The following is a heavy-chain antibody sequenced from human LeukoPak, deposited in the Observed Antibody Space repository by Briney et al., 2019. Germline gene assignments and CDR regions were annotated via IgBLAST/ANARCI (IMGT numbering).Heavy chain of an antibody. CDR1: GFPFSEYS. CDR3: ARDHNYAFDN. J-gene: IGHJ4*02. Sequence: GGSLKLSCAASGFPFSEYSMNWVRQAPGKGLEWISYIGISSGNTKYADSVKGRFTVSGDNARNSLYLQMNSLRVEDTAVYYCARDHNYAFDNWGQGTLVTVSS. D-gene: IGHD1-1*01. V-gene: IGHV3-11*06. CDR2: IGISSGNT.